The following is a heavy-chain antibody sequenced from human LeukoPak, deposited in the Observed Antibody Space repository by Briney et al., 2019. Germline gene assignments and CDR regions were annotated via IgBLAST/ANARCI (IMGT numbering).Heavy chain of an antibody. V-gene: IGHV3-23*01. CDR2: ISGGGGST. D-gene: IGHD3-9*01. CDR1: GFTFSSYA. J-gene: IGHJ4*02. Sequence: VQPGGSLRLSCAASGFTFSSYAMSWVRHAPGKGLELVSRISGGGGSTYYADSVKGRFTISRDNSKNTLCLQMNSLRAEDTAVYYCARDILTGYYSPNWGQGTLVTVSS. CDR3: ARDILTGYYSPN.